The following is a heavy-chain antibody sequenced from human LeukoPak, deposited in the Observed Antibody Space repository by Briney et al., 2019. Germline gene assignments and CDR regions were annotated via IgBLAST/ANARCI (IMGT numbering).Heavy chain of an antibody. CDR2: ISSSGSTI. V-gene: IGHV3-48*03. CDR3: ARDYGGSSPFDY. CDR1: GFTFSIYV. J-gene: IGHJ4*02. Sequence: GGSLRLSRAPSGFTFSIYVMHWVRQAPGEGLEWGSYISSSGSTIYYADSVKGRFTISRDNAKNSLYLQMNSLRAEDTAVYYCARDYGGSSPFDYWGQGTLVTVSS. D-gene: IGHD4-23*01.